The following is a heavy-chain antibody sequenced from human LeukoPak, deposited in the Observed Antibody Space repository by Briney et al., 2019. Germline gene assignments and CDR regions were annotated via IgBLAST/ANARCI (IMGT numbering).Heavy chain of an antibody. D-gene: IGHD1-7*01. J-gene: IGHJ4*02. CDR1: GYTFTSYG. Sequence: ASVKVSCKASGYTFTSYGISWVRQAPGQGLEWMGWISSDSGGTNYAQKFQGRVTMTRDTSISTAYMELSRLRSDDTAVYYCAIYSGITGTPFGYWGQGTLVTVSS. CDR3: AIYSGITGTPFGY. V-gene: IGHV1-2*02. CDR2: ISSDSGGT.